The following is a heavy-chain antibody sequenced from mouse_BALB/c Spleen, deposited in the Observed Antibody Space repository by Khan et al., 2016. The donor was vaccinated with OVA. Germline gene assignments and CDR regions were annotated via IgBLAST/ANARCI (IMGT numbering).Heavy chain of an antibody. CDR2: ISYSGRT. D-gene: IGHD1-1*01. J-gene: IGHJ2*01. CDR1: GYSITSDYA. CDR3: ARSVTMTTVVATDFDY. Sequence: EVQLQESGPGPVNPSQSLSLTCTVTGYSITSDYAWNWIRQFPGNKLEWMGYISYSGRTSYNPSLKSRISITRDTSKNQVFLQLNSVTTEDTATYFCARSVTMTTVVATDFDYWAKAPLSQSPQ. V-gene: IGHV3-2*02.